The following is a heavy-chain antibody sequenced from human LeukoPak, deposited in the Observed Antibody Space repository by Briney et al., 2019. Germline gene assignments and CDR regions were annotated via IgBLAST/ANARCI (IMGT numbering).Heavy chain of an antibody. Sequence: SETLSLTCTVSGGSISSYYWSWIRQPPGKGLEWIGYMYYSGSTNYNPSLKSRVTIPVDTSKNQFSLKLSSVTAADTAVCYCARDARRGWFDPWGQGTLVTVSS. CDR1: GGSISSYY. J-gene: IGHJ5*02. CDR2: MYYSGST. V-gene: IGHV4-59*01. D-gene: IGHD3-10*01. CDR3: ARDARRGWFDP.